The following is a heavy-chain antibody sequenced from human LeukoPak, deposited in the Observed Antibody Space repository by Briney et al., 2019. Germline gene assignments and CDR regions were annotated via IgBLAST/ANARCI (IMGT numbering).Heavy chain of an antibody. V-gene: IGHV3-11*01. Sequence: GGSLRLSCAASGFTFSDYYMSWIRQAPGKGLEWVSYISSSGSTIYYADSVKGRFTISRDNSKNTLYLQMNSLRAEDTAVYYCAGIIAVADLAFDYWGQGTLVTVPS. CDR1: GFTFSDYY. D-gene: IGHD6-13*01. J-gene: IGHJ4*02. CDR3: AGIIAVADLAFDY. CDR2: ISSSGSTI.